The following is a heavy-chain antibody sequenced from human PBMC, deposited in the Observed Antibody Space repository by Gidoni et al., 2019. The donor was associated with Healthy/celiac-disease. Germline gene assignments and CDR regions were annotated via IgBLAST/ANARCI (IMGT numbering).Heavy chain of an antibody. Sequence: QVQLVESGGGVVQPGSSMRLSGAASGFTFISYGMHWVRQAPGKGLEWVAVIWYDGSNKYYADSVKGLFTISRDNSKNTLYLQMNSLRAEDTAVYYCARDRAPYYYGMDVWGQGTTVTVSS. V-gene: IGHV3-33*01. CDR1: GFTFISYG. CDR2: IWYDGSNK. CDR3: ARDRAPYYYGMDV. J-gene: IGHJ6*02.